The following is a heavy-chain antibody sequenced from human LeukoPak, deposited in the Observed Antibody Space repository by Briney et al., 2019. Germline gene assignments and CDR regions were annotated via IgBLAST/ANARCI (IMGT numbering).Heavy chain of an antibody. V-gene: IGHV4-59*08. D-gene: IGHD4-17*01. J-gene: IGHJ5*02. Sequence: PSETLSLTCTVSGGSLSSYFWSWIRQSPGKGLEWIGNIYYSGSTNYNPSLKSRVTMSVDTSKNQFSLKLSSVTAADTAVYHCARSEGSYGDYFRFDPWGQGTLVTVSS. CDR2: IYYSGST. CDR1: GGSLSSYF. CDR3: ARSEGSYGDYFRFDP.